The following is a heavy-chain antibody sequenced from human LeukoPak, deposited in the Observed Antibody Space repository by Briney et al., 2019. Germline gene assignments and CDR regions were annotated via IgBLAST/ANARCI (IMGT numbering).Heavy chain of an antibody. V-gene: IGHV3-21*01. J-gene: IGHJ4*02. CDR2: ISSSSSYI. D-gene: IGHD3-10*01. CDR1: GFTFSSYS. Sequence: GGSLRLSCAASGFTFSSYSMNWVRQAPGKGLEWVSSISSSSSYIYYADSVKGRFTIYRDNAKNSLYLQMNSLRAEDTAVYYCARDFLTMVREVQPFDYWGQGTLVTVSS. CDR3: ARDFLTMVREVQPFDY.